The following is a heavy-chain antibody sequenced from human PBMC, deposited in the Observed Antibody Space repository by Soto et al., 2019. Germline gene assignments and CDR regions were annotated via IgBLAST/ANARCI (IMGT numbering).Heavy chain of an antibody. Sequence: GESLKISCKGSGYSFTSYWIGWVRQMPGKGLEWMGIIYPGDSDTRYSPSFQGQVTISADKSISTAYLRWSSLKASDTAMYYCARHNRGCSWYAVTYNYYGMDVWGQGTTVTVSS. V-gene: IGHV5-51*01. CDR3: ARHNRGCSWYAVTYNYYGMDV. CDR2: IYPGDSDT. D-gene: IGHD6-13*01. J-gene: IGHJ6*02. CDR1: GYSFTSYW.